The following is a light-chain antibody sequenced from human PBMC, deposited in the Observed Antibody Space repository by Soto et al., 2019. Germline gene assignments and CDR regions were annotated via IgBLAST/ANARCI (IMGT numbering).Light chain of an antibody. Sequence: EAVLTQSPDTLSLSPGERATLFCSASQSLSSDLAWYQQRPGQAPSHLAWYQQRPGQAPRLRIYAESNSATGIPARFSGSGSGTDFTLTVSRLEPEDCAVYYCQQYAISPRTFGQGTRLEIK. V-gene: IGKV3-20*01. CDR1: QSLSSDLAWYQQRPGQAPSH. J-gene: IGKJ5*01. CDR3: QQYAISPRT. CDR2: AES.